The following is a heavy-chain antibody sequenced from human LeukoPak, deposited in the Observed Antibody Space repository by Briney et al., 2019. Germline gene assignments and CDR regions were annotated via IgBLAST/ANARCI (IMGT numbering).Heavy chain of an antibody. V-gene: IGHV3-30*02. CDR1: GFTFSSYG. Sequence: PGGSLRLSCAASGFTFSSYGMHWVRQAPGKGLEWVAFIRYDGSNKYYADSVKGRFTISRDNSKNTLYLQMNSLRAEDTAVYYCAKWATWFGELLLGYFDYWGQGTLVTVSS. CDR3: AKWATWFGELLLGYFDY. D-gene: IGHD3-10*01. J-gene: IGHJ4*02. CDR2: IRYDGSNK.